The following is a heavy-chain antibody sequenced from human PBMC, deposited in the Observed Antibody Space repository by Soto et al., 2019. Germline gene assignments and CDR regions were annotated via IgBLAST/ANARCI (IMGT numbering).Heavy chain of an antibody. D-gene: IGHD1-7*01. CDR2: IYYSGST. J-gene: IGHJ5*02. CDR1: GGSISSYY. Sequence: SETLSLTCTVSGGSISSYYWSWIRQPPGKGLEWIGYIYYSGSTNYNPSLKSRVTISVDTSKIQFSLKLSSVTAADTAVYYCAGLNWNYSLRRFDPWGQGTLVTVSS. CDR3: AGLNWNYSLRRFDP. V-gene: IGHV4-59*01.